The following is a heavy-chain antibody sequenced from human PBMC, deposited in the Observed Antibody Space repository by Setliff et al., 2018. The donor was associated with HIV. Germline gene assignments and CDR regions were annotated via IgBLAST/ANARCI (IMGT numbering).Heavy chain of an antibody. J-gene: IGHJ4*02. CDR1: GFTFNSYS. D-gene: IGHD3-22*01. Sequence: PGGSLRLSCAVSGFTFNSYSMNWVRQAPGKGLEWVSSISSSGSKIYYADSVKGRFTISRDNAKNSLYLQMNSLRAEDTAVYYCARARYYYDSSGPPWVYEFDYWGQGTLVTVSS. V-gene: IGHV3-21*01. CDR3: ARARYYYDSSGPPWVYEFDY. CDR2: ISSSGSKI.